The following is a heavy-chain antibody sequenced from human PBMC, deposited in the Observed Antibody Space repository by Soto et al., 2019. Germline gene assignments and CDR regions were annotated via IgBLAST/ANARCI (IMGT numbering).Heavy chain of an antibody. Sequence: QTLSLPCAICGDSVASNTAAWNLIRSSPSRGLEWLGRTYYRSNWRHDYAVSVKSRITVNPDTSKNHFSLQLNSVTPDDTAVYYCARGVAGSGFDLWGQGTLVTVSS. V-gene: IGHV6-1*01. CDR2: TYYRSNWRH. D-gene: IGHD6-19*01. CDR3: ARGVAGSGFDL. CDR1: GDSVASNTAA. J-gene: IGHJ4*02.